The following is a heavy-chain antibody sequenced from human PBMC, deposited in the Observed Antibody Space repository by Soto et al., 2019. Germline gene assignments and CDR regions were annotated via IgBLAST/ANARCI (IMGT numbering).Heavy chain of an antibody. D-gene: IGHD3-10*01. J-gene: IGHJ4*02. CDR3: ARDQGFNYGPHYFDY. CDR1: GGSISSYY. V-gene: IGHV4-4*07. CDR2: IYSSGHT. Sequence: ASETLSLTCTVSGGSISSYYWSWIRQPAGEGLEWIGRIYSSGHTNYNPSLKSRVTMSVDTSKNQFSLKLSSVTAADTAVYYCARDQGFNYGPHYFDYWGQGTLVTVSS.